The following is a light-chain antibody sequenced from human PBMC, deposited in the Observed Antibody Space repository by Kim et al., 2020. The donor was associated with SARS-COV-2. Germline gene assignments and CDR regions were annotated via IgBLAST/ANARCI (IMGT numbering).Light chain of an antibody. CDR1: SLRSYY. CDR3: NSRDSSGPVV. V-gene: IGLV3-19*01. CDR2: GKN. Sequence: VALGQTVRITCQGESLRSYYASWYQQKPGQAPVIVIYGKNNRPSGIPDRFSGSSSGNTASLTITGAQAEDEADYYCNSRDSSGPVVFGGGTKLTVL. J-gene: IGLJ2*01.